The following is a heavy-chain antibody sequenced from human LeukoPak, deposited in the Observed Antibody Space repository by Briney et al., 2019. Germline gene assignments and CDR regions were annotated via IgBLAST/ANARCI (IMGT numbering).Heavy chain of an antibody. CDR3: ARGSGGYYLDQYYFDY. CDR1: GFTFSSYG. CDR2: IRYDGSNK. Sequence: PGGSLGLSCAASGFTFSSYGMHWVRQAPGKGLEWVAFIRYDGSNKYYADSVKGRFTISRDNAKNSLYLQMNSLRAEDTAVYYCARGSGGYYLDQYYFDYWGQGTLVTVSS. J-gene: IGHJ4*02. D-gene: IGHD3-22*01. V-gene: IGHV3-30*02.